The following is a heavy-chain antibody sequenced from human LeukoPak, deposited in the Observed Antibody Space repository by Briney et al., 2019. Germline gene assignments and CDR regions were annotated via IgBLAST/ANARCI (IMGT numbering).Heavy chain of an antibody. CDR2: FHINGRT. CDR3: VRELRWRDASHYYYMDV. Sequence: SETLSLTCIVSGHSIRNYYWSWIRQSDGKGLEWIGRFHINGRTNYTPSFQSRVSLSGDTSKNQLSLRLTSVTAADTAVYYCVRELRWRDASHYYYMDVWGKGTTVTVSS. V-gene: IGHV4-4*07. CDR1: GHSIRNYY. J-gene: IGHJ6*03. D-gene: IGHD2-15*01.